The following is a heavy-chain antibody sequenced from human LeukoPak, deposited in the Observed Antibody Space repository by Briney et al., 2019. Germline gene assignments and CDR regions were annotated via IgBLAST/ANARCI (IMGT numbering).Heavy chain of an antibody. Sequence: SETLSLTCTVSGGSISSSSHYWGWIRQPPGKGLEWIGSIYYSGSTNYNPSLTSRVTISVDTSKNQFSLRLSSVTAADTAVYYCGVLLRAGIDHWGQGTLVTVSS. CDR1: GGSISSSSHY. CDR2: IYYSGST. D-gene: IGHD2-8*01. V-gene: IGHV4-39*01. J-gene: IGHJ4*02. CDR3: GVLLRAGIDH.